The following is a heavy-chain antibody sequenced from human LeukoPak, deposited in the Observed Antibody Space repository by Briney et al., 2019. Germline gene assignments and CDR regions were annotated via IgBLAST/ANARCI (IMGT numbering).Heavy chain of an antibody. Sequence: GGYLRLSSSASAFTFSSYAMSWVRQAPGKGLEWVSALSGSGGSTSYADSVKGRFTISNDNSKNTLYLQMNSLRAEATAVYYCAKVRGHHVSVEYWGQGTLVTVSS. D-gene: IGHD1-14*01. J-gene: IGHJ4*02. CDR3: AKVRGHHVSVEY. CDR2: LSGSGGST. V-gene: IGHV3-23*01. CDR1: AFTFSSYA.